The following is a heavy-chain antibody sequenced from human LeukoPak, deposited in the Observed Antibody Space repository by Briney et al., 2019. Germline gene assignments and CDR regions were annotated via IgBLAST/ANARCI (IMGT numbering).Heavy chain of an antibody. D-gene: IGHD2-15*01. J-gene: IGHJ4*02. CDR3: ARAYYGGSVMVFDY. Sequence: PGGSLRLSCAASGFTFSSYWMHWVRHAPGKGLVWVSRISSDGSSTSYADSVKGRFTISRDNAKNTLYLQMNSLRAEDTAVYYCARAYYGGSVMVFDYWGQGTLVTVSS. V-gene: IGHV3-74*01. CDR1: GFTFSSYW. CDR2: ISSDGSST.